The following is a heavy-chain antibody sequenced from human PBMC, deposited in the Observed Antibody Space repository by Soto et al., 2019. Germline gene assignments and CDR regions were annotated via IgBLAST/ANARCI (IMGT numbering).Heavy chain of an antibody. CDR3: AKDLPPLYFDFWSGPFEY. V-gene: IGHV3-30*18. CDR1: GFTFSSYG. J-gene: IGHJ4*02. Sequence: GGSLRLSCAASGFTFSSYGMHWVRQAPGKGLEWVAVISYDGSNKYYADSVKGRFTISRDNSKNTLYLQMNSLRAEDTAVYYCAKDLPPLYFDFWSGPFEYWGQGTLVTVSS. D-gene: IGHD3-3*01. CDR2: ISYDGSNK.